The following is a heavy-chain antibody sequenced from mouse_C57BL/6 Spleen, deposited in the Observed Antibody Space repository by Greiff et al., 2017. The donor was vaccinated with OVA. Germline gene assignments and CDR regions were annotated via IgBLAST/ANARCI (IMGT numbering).Heavy chain of an antibody. CDR1: GFTFSDYG. CDR2: ISSGSSSI. Sequence: EVMLVESGGGLVKPGGSLKLSCAASGFTFSDYGMHWVRQAPEKGLEWVAYISSGSSSIYYADKVKGRFTISRDNAKNTLFLQMTSLRSEDTAMYYCAGGSTIVPPYWYFDVWGKGTTVTVSS. CDR3: AGGSTIVPPYWYFDV. V-gene: IGHV5-17*01. J-gene: IGHJ1*03. D-gene: IGHD2-5*01.